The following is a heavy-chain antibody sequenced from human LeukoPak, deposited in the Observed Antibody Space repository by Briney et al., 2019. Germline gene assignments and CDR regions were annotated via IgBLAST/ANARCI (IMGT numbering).Heavy chain of an antibody. Sequence: GSLRLSCAASGFTFDDYGMSWVRQAPGKGLEWVSGINWNGGSTGYADSVKGRFTISRDNAKNSLYLQMNSLRAEDTALYYCARGDSDYYDSSGYYKFDYWGQGTLVTVSS. D-gene: IGHD3-22*01. CDR3: ARGDSDYYDSSGYYKFDY. CDR2: INWNGGST. V-gene: IGHV3-20*04. CDR1: GFTFDDYG. J-gene: IGHJ4*02.